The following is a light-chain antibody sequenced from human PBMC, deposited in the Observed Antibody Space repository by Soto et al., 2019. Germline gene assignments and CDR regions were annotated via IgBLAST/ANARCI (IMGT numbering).Light chain of an antibody. CDR1: QTISSW. Sequence: DIQMTQSPSTLSGSVGDRGTITCRASQTISSWLAWYQRKPGKAPKLLIYKASTLKSGVPSRFSGSGSGTEFTLTISSLQPDDFATYYCQHYNSYSEAFGQGTRLEIK. CDR3: QHYNSYSEA. CDR2: KAS. J-gene: IGKJ5*01. V-gene: IGKV1-5*03.